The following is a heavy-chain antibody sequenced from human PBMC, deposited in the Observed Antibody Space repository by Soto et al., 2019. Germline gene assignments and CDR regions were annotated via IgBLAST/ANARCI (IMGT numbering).Heavy chain of an antibody. CDR2: ISGSGGST. CDR1: GFTFSSYA. Sequence: VQLLESGGGLVQPGGSLRLSCAASGFTFSSYAMSWVRQAQGKGLEWVSAISGSGGSTYYADSVKGRFNISRHNSMNLLYVQRASLIAADRAVKICAQESGSYFMSSLGNWGQGTLVTVSS. J-gene: IGHJ4*02. V-gene: IGHV3-23*01. D-gene: IGHD1-26*01. CDR3: AQESGSYFMSSLGN.